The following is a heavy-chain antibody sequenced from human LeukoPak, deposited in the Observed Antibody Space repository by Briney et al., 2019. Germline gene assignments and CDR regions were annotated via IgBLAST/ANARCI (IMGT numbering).Heavy chain of an antibody. V-gene: IGHV3-23*05. CDR3: AKVGQNYDILTYYFDP. CDR2: IETGGAST. J-gene: IGHJ4*02. CDR1: GFTFSSYG. Sequence: GGSLRLSCAASGFTFSSYGMSWVRQAPGKGLEWVSAIETGGASTYYADSVKGRFSISRDNSKNTLYLQMNSLRAEDTAVYYCAKVGQNYDILTYYFDPWGQGTLVTVSS. D-gene: IGHD3-9*01.